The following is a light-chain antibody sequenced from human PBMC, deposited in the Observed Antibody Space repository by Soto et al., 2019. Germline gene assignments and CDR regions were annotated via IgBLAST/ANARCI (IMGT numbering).Light chain of an antibody. CDR2: GVN. CDR3: KYYDDSLGGFYV. J-gene: IGLJ1*01. V-gene: IGLV1-40*01. Sequence: QSVLTQPPSVSGAPGQRVTISCTGSSSNIGAEYGIRWYQHLPGTAPKLLIYGVNSRPSGVPDRFSCSKSGSSASLTIAGLQAEAEADYYCKYYDDSLGGFYVFGTGTKVTVL. CDR1: SSNIGAEYG.